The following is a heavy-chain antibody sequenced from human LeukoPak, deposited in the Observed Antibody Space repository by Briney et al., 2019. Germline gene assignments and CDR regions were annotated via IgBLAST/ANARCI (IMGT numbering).Heavy chain of an antibody. Sequence: SETLSLTCTVSGGSISSSSYYLGWIRPPPRTRLEWIGSIYYSGSTYYNPSLKSRVTISVDTSKNQFSLKLSSVTAADTAVYYCAKTYYDFWVDYWGQGTLVTASS. D-gene: IGHD3-3*01. CDR3: AKTYYDFWVDY. J-gene: IGHJ4*02. V-gene: IGHV4-39*01. CDR2: IYYSGST. CDR1: GGSISSSSYY.